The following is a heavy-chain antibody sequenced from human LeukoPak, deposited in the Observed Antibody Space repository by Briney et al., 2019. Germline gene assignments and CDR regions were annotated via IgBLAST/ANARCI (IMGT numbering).Heavy chain of an antibody. D-gene: IGHD6-19*01. V-gene: IGHV1-2*02. CDR3: ARGYELAVAGTVGY. Sequence: ASVKVSCKASGYTFTRSRMHWMRQAPGQGLEWMGWINPNSGGTNYAQKFQGRVTMTRDTSISTAYMELSRLRSDDTAVYYCARGYELAVAGTVGYWGQGTLVTVSS. J-gene: IGHJ4*02. CDR1: GYTFTRSR. CDR2: INPNSGGT.